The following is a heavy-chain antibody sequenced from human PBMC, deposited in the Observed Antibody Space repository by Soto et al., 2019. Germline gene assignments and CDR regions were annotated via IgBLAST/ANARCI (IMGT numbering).Heavy chain of an antibody. CDR2: IYYSGST. V-gene: IGHV4-31*03. Sequence: KPSETLSLTCTVSGGSISSGGYYWSWIRQHPGKGLEWIGYIYYSGSTYHNPSLKSRVTISVDTSKNQFSLKLSSVTAADTAVYYCARVSAAGNFDLWGRGTLVTVSS. D-gene: IGHD6-13*01. CDR1: GGSISSGGYY. CDR3: ARVSAAGNFDL. J-gene: IGHJ2*01.